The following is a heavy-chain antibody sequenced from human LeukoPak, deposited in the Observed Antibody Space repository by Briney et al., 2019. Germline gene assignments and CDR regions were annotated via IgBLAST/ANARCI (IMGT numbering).Heavy chain of an antibody. CDR2: ISYSGST. Sequence: PSETLSLTCTVSGGSISSYYWSWIRQPPGKGLEWIGYISYSGSTDYIPSLKSRVTISLDTSKNQFSLRLSSVTAADTAVYYCARETRLHSGSYSNDAFDIWGQGTMVTVSS. D-gene: IGHD1-26*01. CDR1: GGSISSYY. V-gene: IGHV4-59*01. CDR3: ARETRLHSGSYSNDAFDI. J-gene: IGHJ3*02.